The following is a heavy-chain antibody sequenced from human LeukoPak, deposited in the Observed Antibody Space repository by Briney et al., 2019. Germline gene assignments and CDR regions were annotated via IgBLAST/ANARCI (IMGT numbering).Heavy chain of an antibody. V-gene: IGHV3-9*01. D-gene: IGHD6-19*01. CDR3: AKDMGVGGSGWYGYFDY. Sequence: GGSLRLSCAASGFTVSTTFMTWVRQAPGKGLEWVSGISWNSGSIGYADSVKGRFTISRDNAKNSLYLQMNSLRAEDTALYYCAKDMGVGGSGWYGYFDYWGQGTLVTVSS. CDR1: GFTVSTTF. J-gene: IGHJ4*02. CDR2: ISWNSGSI.